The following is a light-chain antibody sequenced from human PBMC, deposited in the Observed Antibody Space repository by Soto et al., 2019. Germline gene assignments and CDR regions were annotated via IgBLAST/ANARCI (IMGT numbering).Light chain of an antibody. CDR1: SSDVGGYNY. J-gene: IGLJ1*01. CDR3: SSYTSSSTYYV. CDR2: EVS. Sequence: SALTQPASVSGSPGQSITISCTGTSSDVGGYNYVSWYQQHPGKAPKLMICEVSNRPSGVSNRFSGSKSGNTASLTISGLQAEDEADYYCSSYTSSSTYYVFGTGTKVTV. V-gene: IGLV2-14*01.